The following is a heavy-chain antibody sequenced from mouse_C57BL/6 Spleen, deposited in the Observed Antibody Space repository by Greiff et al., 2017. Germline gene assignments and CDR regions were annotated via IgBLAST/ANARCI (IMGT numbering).Heavy chain of an antibody. J-gene: IGHJ4*01. CDR1: GYTFTSYW. Sequence: VQLQQSGAELAKPGASVKLSCQASGYTFTSYWMHWVKQRPGRGLEWIGYINPSSGYTKYNQKFKDKATLTADKSSSTAYMQLSSLTYEDAAVYYCARRYDYDAMDYWGQGTSVTVSS. CDR2: INPSSGYT. CDR3: ARRYDYDAMDY. V-gene: IGHV1-7*01.